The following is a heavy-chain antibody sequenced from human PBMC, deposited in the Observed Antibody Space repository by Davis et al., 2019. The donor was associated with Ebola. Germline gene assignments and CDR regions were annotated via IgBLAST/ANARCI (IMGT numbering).Heavy chain of an antibody. Sequence: AASVKVSCKASGYTFTRHGINWVRQAPGQGLEWMGIINPSGGSTSYAQKFQGRVTMTRDTSTSTVYMELSSLRSEDTAVYYCARGALITLFDYWGQGTLVTVSS. CDR3: ARGALITLFDY. CDR2: INPSGGST. V-gene: IGHV1-46*01. J-gene: IGHJ4*02. D-gene: IGHD3-22*01. CDR1: GYTFTRHG.